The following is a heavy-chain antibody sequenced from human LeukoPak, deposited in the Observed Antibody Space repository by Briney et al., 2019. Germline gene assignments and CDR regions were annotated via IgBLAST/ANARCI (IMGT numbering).Heavy chain of an antibody. CDR3: AREGSSVSDAFDI. Sequence: GGSLRLSCAASGFTFSSYWMSWVRQAPGKGLEWVANIKQDGSEKYYVDSVKGRFTISRDNAKNSLYLQMNSLRAEDTAVYYCAREGSSVSDAFDIWSQGTMVTVSS. CDR1: GFTFSSYW. J-gene: IGHJ3*02. CDR2: IKQDGSEK. V-gene: IGHV3-7*01. D-gene: IGHD6-19*01.